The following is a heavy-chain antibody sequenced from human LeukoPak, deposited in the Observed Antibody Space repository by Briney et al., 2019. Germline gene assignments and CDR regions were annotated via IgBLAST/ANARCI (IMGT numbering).Heavy chain of an antibody. V-gene: IGHV4-61*01. Sequence: PSETLSLTCTVSGVSVSSDSHYWNWIRQPPGKGLEWIGDISYSGSTNYKSSLKSRVTISVDTSKNQFSLKLNSVTAADTAVYYCARFLWFGGPFDPWGQGTLVTVSS. CDR3: ARFLWFGGPFDP. D-gene: IGHD3-10*01. CDR1: GVSVSSDSHY. J-gene: IGHJ5*02. CDR2: ISYSGST.